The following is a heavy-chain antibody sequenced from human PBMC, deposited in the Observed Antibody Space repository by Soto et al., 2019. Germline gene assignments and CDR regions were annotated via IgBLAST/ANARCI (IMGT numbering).Heavy chain of an antibody. CDR1: VVSVNSDTFY. CDR3: AREFSNYQEAFDS. J-gene: IGHJ4*02. CDR2: IYYTGST. D-gene: IGHD3-3*02. V-gene: IGHV4-61*01. Sequence: SETLSLTCTFSVVSVNSDTFYCSWIRQPPGRGLEWIGYIYYTGSTNYNPSLKSRITISIDTSRNQFSLKLTSMTAADTAVYYCAREFSNYQEAFDSWGQGSLVTGSS.